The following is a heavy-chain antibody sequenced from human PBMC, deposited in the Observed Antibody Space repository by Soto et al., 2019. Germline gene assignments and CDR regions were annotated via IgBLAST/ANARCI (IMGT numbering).Heavy chain of an antibody. Sequence: GSLRLSCAASGFTFSSYSMNWVRQAPGKGLEWVSYISSSSSTIYYADSVKGRFTISRDNAKNSLYLQMNSLRAEDTAVYYCAKDTGSTAYLIDYWGQGTLVTVS. D-gene: IGHD1-26*01. V-gene: IGHV3-48*01. CDR2: ISSSSSTI. J-gene: IGHJ4*02. CDR3: AKDTGSTAYLIDY. CDR1: GFTFSSYS.